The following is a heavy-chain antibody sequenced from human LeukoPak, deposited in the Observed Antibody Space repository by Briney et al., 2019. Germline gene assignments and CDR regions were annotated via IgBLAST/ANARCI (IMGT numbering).Heavy chain of an antibody. Sequence: GRSLRLSCAASGFNFNTYWMHWVRQTPGKGLMWVSHVKSDGLSTNYADSVKGRFTISRDNAMNTLHLQMNSLRAEDTAVYYCARGGSPPEALGDTFDVWGQGTLVTVSS. CDR1: GFNFNTYW. D-gene: IGHD1-26*01. CDR3: ARGGSPPEALGDTFDV. J-gene: IGHJ3*01. V-gene: IGHV3-74*01. CDR2: VKSDGLST.